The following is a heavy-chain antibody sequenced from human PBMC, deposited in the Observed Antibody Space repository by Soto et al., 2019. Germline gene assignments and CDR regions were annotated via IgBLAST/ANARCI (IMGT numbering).Heavy chain of an antibody. Sequence: GGSLRLSCSASGCTFSSYALHWVRQAPGKGLERVAVISYDGSNKYYAYSVKGRFTISRDNSKNTLYLQMNRLRAEDTAVYYCARGYYGSGSYFGFDFWGQGTLVTVSS. J-gene: IGHJ4*03. CDR3: ARGYYGSGSYFGFDF. V-gene: IGHV3-30-3*01. D-gene: IGHD3-10*01. CDR1: GCTFSSYA. CDR2: ISYDGSNK.